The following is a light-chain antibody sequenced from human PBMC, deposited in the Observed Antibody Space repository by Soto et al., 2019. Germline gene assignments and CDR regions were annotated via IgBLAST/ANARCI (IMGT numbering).Light chain of an antibody. Sequence: QSALTQPASVSGSTGHSITISCTRTSSDVGGYNYVSWYQQHPARAPKLMIYDVSDRPSGVSNRFSGSKSGNTASLTISGLQAEDEADYYCSSYTSSSTLMVFGGGTKLTVL. CDR2: DVS. CDR1: SSDVGGYNY. CDR3: SSYTSSSTLMV. V-gene: IGLV2-14*01. J-gene: IGLJ2*01.